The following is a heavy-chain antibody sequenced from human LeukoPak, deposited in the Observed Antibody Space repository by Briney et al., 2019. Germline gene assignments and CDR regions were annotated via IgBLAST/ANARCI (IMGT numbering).Heavy chain of an antibody. J-gene: IGHJ4*02. V-gene: IGHV3-21*01. CDR2: ISSSSSYI. CDR1: GFTFSSYS. Sequence: GGSLRLSCAASGFTFSSYSMNWVRQAPGKGLEWVSSISSSSSYIYYADSVKGRFTISRDNAKNSLYLQMNSLRAEDTAVYYCARCSMVRGAYDYWGQGTLVTVSS. D-gene: IGHD3-10*01. CDR3: ARCSMVRGAYDY.